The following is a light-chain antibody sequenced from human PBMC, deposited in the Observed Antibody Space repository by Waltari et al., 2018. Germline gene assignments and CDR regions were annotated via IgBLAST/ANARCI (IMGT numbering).Light chain of an antibody. CDR1: SSNIGNNA. Sequence: QSVLTQPPSVSEAPRQRVTISCSGSSSNIGNNAVNWYQQLPGKAPKLLIYYDDLLPAGVSDRFSGSKSGTSASLAINGLQSEDEADYHCAAWDDSLNGHVVFGGGTKLTVL. J-gene: IGLJ2*01. CDR3: AAWDDSLNGHVV. V-gene: IGLV1-36*01. CDR2: YDD.